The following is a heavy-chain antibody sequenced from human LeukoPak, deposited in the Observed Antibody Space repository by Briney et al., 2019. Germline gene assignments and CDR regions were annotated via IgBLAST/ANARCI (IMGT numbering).Heavy chain of an antibody. Sequence: ASVKVSCKASGYTFTGYYMHWVRQAPGQGLEWMGWINPNSGGTNYAQKFQGRVTMTRDTAISTAYMELSRLRSDDTAVYYCARLGGVSVGMDVWGQGTTVTVSS. CDR3: ARLGGVSVGMDV. CDR2: INPNSGGT. D-gene: IGHD3-16*01. J-gene: IGHJ6*02. CDR1: GYTFTGYY. V-gene: IGHV1-2*02.